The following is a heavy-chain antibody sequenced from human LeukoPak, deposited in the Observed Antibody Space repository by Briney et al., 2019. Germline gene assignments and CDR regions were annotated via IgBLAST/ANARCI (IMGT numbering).Heavy chain of an antibody. J-gene: IGHJ6*02. Sequence: ASVKVSCKASGGTFSSYAISWVRQAPGQGLEWMGGIIPIFGTANYAQKFQGRVTITADESTSTAYMELSSLRSEDTAVYYCARDSHPSGSYYYYGMDVWGQGTTVTVSS. CDR2: IIPIFGTA. V-gene: IGHV1-69*01. D-gene: IGHD6-25*01. CDR3: ARDSHPSGSYYYYGMDV. CDR1: GGTFSSYA.